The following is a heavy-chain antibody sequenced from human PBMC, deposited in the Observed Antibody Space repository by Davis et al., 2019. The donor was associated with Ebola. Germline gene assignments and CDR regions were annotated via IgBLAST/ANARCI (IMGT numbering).Heavy chain of an antibody. CDR2: INPNSGDT. J-gene: IGHJ4*02. CDR1: GYTFTAYY. D-gene: IGHD6-19*01. V-gene: IGHV1-2*02. CDR3: ASVYSSGWYHDY. Sequence: ASVKVSCKVSGYTFTAYYMHWVRQVPGQGPEWMGWINPNSGDTSYAQKFQGRVTITRDTSISTVYMELSGLRSDDTAVYYCASVYSSGWYHDYWGQGTLVTVFS.